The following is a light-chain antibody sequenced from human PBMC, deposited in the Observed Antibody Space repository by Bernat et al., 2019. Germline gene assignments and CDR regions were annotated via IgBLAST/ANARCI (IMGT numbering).Light chain of an antibody. J-gene: IGLJ2*01. Sequence: QSALTQPASVSGSPGQSITISCTGTSSDVGSYNLVSWYQQHPGKAPKLMIYEGSKRPSGVSNRFSGSKSGNTASLTISGVQAEEEADYFCCSYAGSSTFGVFDGGTKLTVL. V-gene: IGLV2-23*03. CDR2: EGS. CDR3: CSYAGSSTFGV. CDR1: SSDVGSYNL.